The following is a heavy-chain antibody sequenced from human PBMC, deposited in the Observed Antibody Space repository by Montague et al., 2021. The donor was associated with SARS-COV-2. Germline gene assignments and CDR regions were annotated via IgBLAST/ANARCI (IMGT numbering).Heavy chain of an antibody. J-gene: IGHJ4*02. V-gene: IGHV4-59*08. CDR3: ARHYSATLPAVY. CDR2: IYDSGST. CDR1: GGSISSFY. D-gene: IGHD2-15*01. Sequence: SETLSLTCTVSGGSISSFYWSWFRRPPGKGLEWIGYIYDSGSTNYNPSHTSRVTMSVDTSKNQFSLKVNSVTAADMAVYYCARHYSATLPAVYWGQGTLVTVSS.